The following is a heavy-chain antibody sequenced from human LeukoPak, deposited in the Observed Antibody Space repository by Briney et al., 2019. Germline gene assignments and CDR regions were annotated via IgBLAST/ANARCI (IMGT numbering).Heavy chain of an antibody. V-gene: IGHV4-39*01. CDR1: GGSISSSSYY. Sequence: KSSETLSLTCTVSGGSISSSSYYWGWIRQPPGKGLEWIGSIYYSGSTYYNPSLKSRVTISVDTSKNQFSLKLSSVTAADTAVYYCARVLRIFDRVTVAGSKFDPWGQGTLVTISS. D-gene: IGHD6-19*01. J-gene: IGHJ5*02. CDR2: IYYSGST. CDR3: ARVLRIFDRVTVAGSKFDP.